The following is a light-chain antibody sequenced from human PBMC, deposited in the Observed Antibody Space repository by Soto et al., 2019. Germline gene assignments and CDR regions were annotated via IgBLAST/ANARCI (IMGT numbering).Light chain of an antibody. V-gene: IGKV1-5*03. CDR1: QTISTW. CDR3: QQYNSYPWT. Sequence: DIQMTQSPSTLYASVGDRVTISCRASQTISTWLAWHQQKPGKAPKVLIYKASSLESWVPSRLSGSGAGTEFALTINSRQLNDFATYYCQQYNSYPWTFGQGTQVEIK. CDR2: KAS. J-gene: IGKJ1*01.